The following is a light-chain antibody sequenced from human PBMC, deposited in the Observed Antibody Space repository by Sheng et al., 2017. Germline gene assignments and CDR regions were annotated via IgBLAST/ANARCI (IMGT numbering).Light chain of an antibody. J-gene: IGLJ1*01. CDR2: DIS. CDR3: CSFTVNSALDV. V-gene: IGLV2-14*01. Sequence: QSALTQPASVSGSPGQSITISCTGVTSDVGGYNYVSWYQQPPGKAPKLIIYDISSRHSGVSDRFSASKSGNTASLTISGLQAEDEADYYCCSFTVNSALDVFGPGTKVIVL. CDR1: TSDVGGYNY.